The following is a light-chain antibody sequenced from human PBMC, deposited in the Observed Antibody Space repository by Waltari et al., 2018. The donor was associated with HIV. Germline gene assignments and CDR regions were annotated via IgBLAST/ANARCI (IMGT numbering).Light chain of an antibody. CDR1: QDIKKN. CDR3: QQSYSTPRT. J-gene: IGKJ1*01. V-gene: IGKV1-39*01. Sequence: DIHMTQSPVSLSSYVGDKVTITCQASQDIKKNLNWYHQRPGKAPKVLIYEASHLETGVSSRFSAGGSGTDFTLTISSLQPEDFATYYCQQSYSTPRTFGQGTKVEIK. CDR2: EAS.